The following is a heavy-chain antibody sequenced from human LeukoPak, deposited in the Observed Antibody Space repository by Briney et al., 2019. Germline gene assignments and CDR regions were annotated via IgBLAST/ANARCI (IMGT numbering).Heavy chain of an antibody. CDR3: ARARDYGSGKANAFDI. V-gene: IGHV3-7*05. CDR2: IKRDGSEK. Sequence: GGSLRLSCAASRFTFSSYWMTWVRQAPGKGLEWVANIKRDGSEKSYVDSVKGRFTISRDNAQNSLYLQINSLRAEDTAVYYCARARDYGSGKANAFDIWGQGTMVTVSS. D-gene: IGHD3-10*01. J-gene: IGHJ3*02. CDR1: RFTFSSYW.